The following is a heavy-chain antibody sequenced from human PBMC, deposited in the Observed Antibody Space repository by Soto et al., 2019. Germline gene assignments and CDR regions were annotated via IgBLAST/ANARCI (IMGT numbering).Heavy chain of an antibody. CDR2: FIPRLDMA. D-gene: IGHD2-21*01. Sequence: QIQVAQSGAEVKQPESSVKVSCKPSGGTFNTYTVNWVRLAPGHGLEWMGRFIPRLDMANYDQKVQDRVTITADRATYTAYMELNSLASDVTAVYYCAITYCRNNSCPRDFDFWGPGTRVTLSS. J-gene: IGHJ4*02. CDR3: AITYCRNNSCPRDFDF. CDR1: GGTFNTYT. V-gene: IGHV1-69*02.